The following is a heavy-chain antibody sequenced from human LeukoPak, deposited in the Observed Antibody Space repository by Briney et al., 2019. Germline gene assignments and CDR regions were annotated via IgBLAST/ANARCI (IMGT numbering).Heavy chain of an antibody. Sequence: SQTLSLTCAVSGDSVSSNSTAWNWIRQSPSRGLEWLGSTYYRSKWYNDYTVSVKSRITFNPDTSKNQFSLHLNSVTPEDTAVYYCARQNLRYFDLYVWGQGTTVTVSS. CDR1: GDSVSSNSTA. CDR2: TYYRSKWYN. CDR3: ARQNLRYFDLYV. J-gene: IGHJ6*02. D-gene: IGHD3-9*01. V-gene: IGHV6-1*01.